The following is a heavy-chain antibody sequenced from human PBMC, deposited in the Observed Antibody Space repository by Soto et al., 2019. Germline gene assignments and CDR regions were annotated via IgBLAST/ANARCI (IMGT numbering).Heavy chain of an antibody. J-gene: IGHJ4*02. V-gene: IGHV3-23*01. D-gene: IGHD2-2*02. CDR3: AKDITVTTTDPHCSSPCRYR. CDR2: ISGSGGST. Sequence: GGSLRLSCEASGFSFSSYAMSWVRQAPGKGLEWVSAISGSGGSTYYADSVKGRFTISRDNSKNTLYLQMNSLRAEDTAVYYCAKDITVTTTDPHCSSPCRYRWGQGTQDNASS. CDR1: GFSFSSYA.